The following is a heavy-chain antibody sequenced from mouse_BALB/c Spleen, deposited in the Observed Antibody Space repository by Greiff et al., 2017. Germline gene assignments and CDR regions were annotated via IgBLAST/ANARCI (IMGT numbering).Heavy chain of an antibody. J-gene: IGHJ3*01. Sequence: VMLVESGPGLVAPSQSLSITCTVSGFSLTSYGVHWVRQPPGKGLEWLGVIWAGGSTNYNSALMSRLSISKDNSKSQVFLKMNSLQTDDTAMYYCASYRYDDWFAYWGQGTLVTVSA. CDR3: ASYRYDDWFAY. CDR1: GFSLTSYG. D-gene: IGHD2-14*01. V-gene: IGHV2-9*02. CDR2: IWAGGST.